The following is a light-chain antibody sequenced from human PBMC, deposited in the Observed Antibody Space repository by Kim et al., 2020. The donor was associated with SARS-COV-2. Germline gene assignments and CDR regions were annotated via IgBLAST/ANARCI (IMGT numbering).Light chain of an antibody. Sequence: DIQMTQSPSSLSASVGDRVTITCRASQTITNYLNWYQQKPGRAPEVLIYAASNLQSGVPSRFSGNGSGTDFTLTISSLQPEQFATYYCQRKGAFGQGTKVDI. CDR3: QRKGA. J-gene: IGKJ1*01. CDR2: AAS. V-gene: IGKV1-39*01. CDR1: QTITNY.